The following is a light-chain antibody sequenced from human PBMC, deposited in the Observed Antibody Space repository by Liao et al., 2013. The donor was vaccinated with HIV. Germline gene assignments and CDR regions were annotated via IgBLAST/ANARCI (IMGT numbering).Light chain of an antibody. CDR3: QAWDSSTVV. J-gene: IGLJ2*01. CDR1: TLGDKY. Sequence: SYELTQPPSVSVSPGQTATIICSGDTLGDKYAFWYQQRPGQSPVLVIYEDSQRPSGIPERFSGSTSGNTATLTISETQAMDEADYFCQAWDSSTVVFGGGTKLTVL. V-gene: IGLV3-1*01. CDR2: EDS.